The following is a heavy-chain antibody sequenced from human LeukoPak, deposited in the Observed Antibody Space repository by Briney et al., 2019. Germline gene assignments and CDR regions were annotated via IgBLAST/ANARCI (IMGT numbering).Heavy chain of an antibody. J-gene: IGHJ3*02. CDR3: ARDRFGYCTNGVCYENAFDI. D-gene: IGHD2-8*01. V-gene: IGHV3-30*02. CDR1: GFTFSRYG. Sequence: GGSLRLSCGVSGFTFSRYGMHWVRQAPGKGLEWVAFTRYDGTNKYYADSVKGRFTISRDDAKNSLYLQMNSLRAEDTAVYYCARDRFGYCTNGVCYENAFDIWGQGTMVTVSS. CDR2: TRYDGTNK.